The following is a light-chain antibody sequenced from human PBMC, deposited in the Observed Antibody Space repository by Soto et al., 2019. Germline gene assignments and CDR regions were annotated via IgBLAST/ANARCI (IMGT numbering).Light chain of an antibody. J-gene: IGKJ5*01. CDR3: KPFNSYPQT. Sequence: AIQLTQSPSSLSASVGDRVTITCRASQGISSALAWYQQKPGKAPKLLIYDASSLESGVPSRFSGSGSGTDFTLTISSLQPEDFATYYCKPFNSYPQTFGQRTRLEIK. CDR2: DAS. V-gene: IGKV1-13*02. CDR1: QGISSA.